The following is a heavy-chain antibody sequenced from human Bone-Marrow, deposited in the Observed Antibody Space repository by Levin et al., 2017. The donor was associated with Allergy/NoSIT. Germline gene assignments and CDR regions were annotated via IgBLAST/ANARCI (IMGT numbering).Heavy chain of an antibody. J-gene: IGHJ5*01. V-gene: IGHV3-72*01. Sequence: GGSLRLSCAASGFTFSEHYMDWFRQAPGKGLEWVGRSRNKANSYTTEFAASVKGRFTISRDASKNLLYLQMNNLNIEDTAVYFCTRAFHLTCRYYMDSWGQGTLVTVSS. CDR1: GFTFSEHY. D-gene: IGHD3-10*01. CDR3: TRAFHLTCRYYMDS. CDR2: SRNKANSYTT.